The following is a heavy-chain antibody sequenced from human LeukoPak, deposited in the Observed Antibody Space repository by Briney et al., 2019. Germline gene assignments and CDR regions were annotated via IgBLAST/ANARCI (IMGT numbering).Heavy chain of an antibody. D-gene: IGHD6-25*01. V-gene: IGHV3-49*04. CDR3: TRGPPRRLPDWSDP. Sequence: GGSLRLSCTASGFTFCDYAMSWVSQAPGKGLEGVGFIRSKAYGGTTEYAASVKGRFTISRDDSKSIAYLQMNSLKTEDTAAYYCTRGPPRRLPDWSDPWGQGTLVTVSS. CDR1: GFTFCDYA. J-gene: IGHJ5*02. CDR2: IRSKAYGGTT.